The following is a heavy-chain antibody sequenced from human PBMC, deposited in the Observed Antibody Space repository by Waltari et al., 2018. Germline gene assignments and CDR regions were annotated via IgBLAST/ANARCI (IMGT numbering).Heavy chain of an antibody. J-gene: IGHJ4*02. CDR1: GFTFSSYA. CDR2: IYSGGST. Sequence: EVQLLESGGGLVQPGGSLRLSCAASGFTFSSYAMSWVRQAPGKGLEWVSVIYSGGSTYYSDAVKGRFTISRDNSKNTLYLQMNSLRVEDTAVYYCAGEGDGSYYWGQGTLVTVSS. D-gene: IGHD1-26*01. V-gene: IGHV3-23*03. CDR3: AGEGDGSYY.